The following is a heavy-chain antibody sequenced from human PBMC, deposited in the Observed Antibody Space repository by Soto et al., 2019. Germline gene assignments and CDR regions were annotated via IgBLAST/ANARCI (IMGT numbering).Heavy chain of an antibody. CDR3: VRVVAITGYPDN. V-gene: IGHV1-69*12. D-gene: IGHD5-12*01. J-gene: IGHJ4*02. CDR1: GGTFSSYA. Sequence: QVQLVQSGAEVRQPASSVKVSCKTSGGTFSSYAISWVRQAPGQGLEWMGGIVPIVDKSTYAQKFQGRVTITADESTSTVYMELSSLRSDDTAVYYCVRVVAITGYPDNWGQGTLVTVSS. CDR2: IVPIVDKS.